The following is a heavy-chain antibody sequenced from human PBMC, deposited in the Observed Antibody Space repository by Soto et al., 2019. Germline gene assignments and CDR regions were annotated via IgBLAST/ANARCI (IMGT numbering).Heavy chain of an antibody. J-gene: IGHJ6*02. D-gene: IGHD6-6*01. CDR2: ISSSSSYI. CDR1: GFTFSSYS. CDR3: ARGVSGWQLAGWYYYGMDV. V-gene: IGHV3-21*01. Sequence: GGSLRLSCAASGFTFSSYSMNGVRQAPGKGLEWVSSISSSSSYIYYADSVKGRFTISRDNAKNSLYLQMNSLRAEDTAVYYCARGVSGWQLAGWYYYGMDVWGHGTTVTSSS.